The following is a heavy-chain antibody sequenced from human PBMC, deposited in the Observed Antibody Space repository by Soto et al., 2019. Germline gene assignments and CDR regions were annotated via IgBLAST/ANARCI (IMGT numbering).Heavy chain of an antibody. CDR1: GYIFDNYG. CDR2: ISPYTGNT. V-gene: IGHV1-18*01. D-gene: IGHD3-16*01. J-gene: IGHJ6*02. Sequence: ASVKVSCXASGYIFDNYGIAWVRQAPGQGLEWMGWISPYTGNTHSATKVQGRLTMTTDTSTSTAYMDLGSLTSDDTAVYYCVMVDNYVTPTPQDVWGQGTTVTVSS. CDR3: VMVDNYVTPTPQDV.